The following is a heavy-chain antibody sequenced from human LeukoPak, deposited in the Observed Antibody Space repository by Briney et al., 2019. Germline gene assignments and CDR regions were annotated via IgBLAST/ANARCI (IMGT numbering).Heavy chain of an antibody. CDR3: AREWQGGIAAAGTRIEGDY. CDR2: IKQDGSEK. CDR1: GFIVSGYW. Sequence: GGSLRLSCAVSGFIVSGYWMTWVRQAPGKGLEWVASIKQDGSEKNYVDSVKGRFTISRDNAENSLFLQMNSLRVEDTAVYYCAREWQGGIAAAGTRIEGDYWGQGTLVAVSS. D-gene: IGHD6-13*01. J-gene: IGHJ4*02. V-gene: IGHV3-7*01.